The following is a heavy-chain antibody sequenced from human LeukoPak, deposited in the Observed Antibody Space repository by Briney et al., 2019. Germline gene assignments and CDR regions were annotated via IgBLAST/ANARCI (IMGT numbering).Heavy chain of an antibody. J-gene: IGHJ3*01. Sequence: PSQTLSLTCSVAGASIRSTIHYWGWLRQPPGKGLEWIVVSYYDGNTYHTPSLRSRFTISQDTSRNLFSLRLSSVTAADTAVYYCARGAPTNAFDVWGQGTMVTVSS. CDR2: SYYDGNT. D-gene: IGHD1-14*01. CDR1: GASIRSTIHY. V-gene: IGHV4-39*07. CDR3: ARGAPTNAFDV.